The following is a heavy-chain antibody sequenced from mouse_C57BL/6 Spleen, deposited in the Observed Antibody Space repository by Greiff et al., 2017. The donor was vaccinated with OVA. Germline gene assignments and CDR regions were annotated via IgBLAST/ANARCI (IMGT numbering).Heavy chain of an antibody. CDR2: IYPGSGNT. J-gene: IGHJ2*01. CDR3: ARFGDSSGSFDY. CDR1: GYTFTDYY. Sequence: QVQLQQSGAELVRPGASVKLSCKASGYTFTDYYINWVKQRPGQGLEWIARIYPGSGNTYYNEKFKGKATLTAEKSSSTAYMQLSSLTSEDSAVYFCARFGDSSGSFDYWGQGTTLTVSS. V-gene: IGHV1-76*01. D-gene: IGHD3-2*02.